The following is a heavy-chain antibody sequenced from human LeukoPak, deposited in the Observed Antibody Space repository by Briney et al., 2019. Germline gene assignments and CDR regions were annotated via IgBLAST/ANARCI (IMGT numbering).Heavy chain of an antibody. V-gene: IGHV3-21*01. D-gene: IGHD3-10*01. CDR2: ISSSSRFS. CDR3: AREDGSGLRAFDV. CDR1: GFTFSSYG. J-gene: IGHJ3*01. Sequence: GGSLRLSCAASGFTFSSYGMNWVRQAPGKGLEWVSFISSSSRFSYSSDSLKGRFTISRDNAKNSLFLQMDSLRVEDTAVYYCAREDGSGLRAFDVRGQGTMVTVSS.